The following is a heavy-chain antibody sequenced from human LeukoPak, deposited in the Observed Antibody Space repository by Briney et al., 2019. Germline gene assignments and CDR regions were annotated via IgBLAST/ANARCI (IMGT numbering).Heavy chain of an antibody. D-gene: IGHD4-11*01. Sequence: PSETLSLTCTVSGGSISSYYWTWIRQPPGKGLEWIGYIYYSGSTNYNPSLKSRVTISVDTSKNQFSLKLSSVTAADTAVYYCASSNYGARSYYYMDVWGKGTTVTVSS. CDR2: IYYSGST. CDR1: GGSISSYY. V-gene: IGHV4-59*08. J-gene: IGHJ6*03. CDR3: ASSNYGARSYYYMDV.